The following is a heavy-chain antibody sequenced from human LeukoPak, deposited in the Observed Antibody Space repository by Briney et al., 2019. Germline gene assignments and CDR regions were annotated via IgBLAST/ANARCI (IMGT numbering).Heavy chain of an antibody. V-gene: IGHV3-23*01. J-gene: IGHJ4*02. CDR2: TSGSGGST. D-gene: IGHD3-3*01. Sequence: GGSLRLSCAASGFTFSSYAMSWVRQAPGKGLEWVSATSGSGGSTYYADSVKGRFTISRDNSKNTLYLQMNSLRAEDTAVYYCAKGGHDFWSGYYVGDYYFDYWGQGTLVTVSS. CDR1: GFTFSSYA. CDR3: AKGGHDFWSGYYVGDYYFDY.